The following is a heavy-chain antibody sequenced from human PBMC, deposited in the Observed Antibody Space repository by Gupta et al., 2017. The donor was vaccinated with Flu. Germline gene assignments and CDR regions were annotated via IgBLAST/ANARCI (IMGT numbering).Heavy chain of an antibody. CDR3: AADPRIAVAGLPLDAFDI. Sequence: QMQLVQSGPEVKKPGTSVKVSCKASGFTFTSSAMQWVRQARGQRLEWIGWIVVGSGNTNYAQKFQERVTITRDMSTSTAYMELSSLRSEDTAVYYCAADPRIAVAGLPLDAFDIWGQGTMVTVSS. CDR1: GFTFTSSA. V-gene: IGHV1-58*02. J-gene: IGHJ3*02. D-gene: IGHD6-19*01. CDR2: IVVGSGNT.